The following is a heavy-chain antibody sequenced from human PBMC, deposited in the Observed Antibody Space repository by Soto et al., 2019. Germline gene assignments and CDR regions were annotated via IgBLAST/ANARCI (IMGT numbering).Heavy chain of an antibody. CDR2: ISGHNGNT. Sequence: QVQLVQSGAEVKKPGASVKVSCKASGYTFTNHGISWVRQAPGQGLEWLGWISGHNGNTKYAQRLQGRVTMTTDTSTSTAYMELRSLKSDDTSVYYCARDLDPLAYYCDYWGQGTLVTVSS. V-gene: IGHV1-18*01. CDR3: ARDLDPLAYYCDY. CDR1: GYTFTNHG. J-gene: IGHJ4*02.